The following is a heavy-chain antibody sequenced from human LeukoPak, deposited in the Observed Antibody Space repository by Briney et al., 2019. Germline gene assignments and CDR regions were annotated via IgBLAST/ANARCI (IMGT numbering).Heavy chain of an antibody. D-gene: IGHD2-2*02. J-gene: IGHJ6*03. CDR1: GYTFTGYY. CDR3: ARVAAEVVGVPGAIGFGWLRRDYYYMDV. CDR2: IKTNSGGA. V-gene: IGHV1-2*02. Sequence: ASVKVSCKASGYTFTGYYMHWVRQAPGQGLEWMGWIKTNSGGANYAQKFQGRVTMTRDTSINTDYMELSRLRSEDTAVYYCARVAAEVVGVPGAIGFGWLRRDYYYMDVWGKGTTVTVSS.